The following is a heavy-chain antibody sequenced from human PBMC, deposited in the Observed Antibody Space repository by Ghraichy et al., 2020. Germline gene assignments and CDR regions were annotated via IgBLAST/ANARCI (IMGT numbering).Heavy chain of an antibody. V-gene: IGHV3-23*01. D-gene: IGHD1-20*01. Sequence: GGSLRLSCAASGFTFSSYAMSWVRQAPGKGLEWVSAIGGSGASTYYADSVKGRFTISRDNSKNTLYLQMNSLRAEDTAVYSCAKRTGTNWNYFDYWGQGTLVTVSS. CDR2: IGGSGAST. J-gene: IGHJ4*02. CDR3: AKRTGTNWNYFDY. CDR1: GFTFSSYA.